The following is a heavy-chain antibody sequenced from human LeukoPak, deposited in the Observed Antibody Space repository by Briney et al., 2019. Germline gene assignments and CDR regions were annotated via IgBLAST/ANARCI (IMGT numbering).Heavy chain of an antibody. CDR2: IWYDGSNK. Sequence: PGRSLRLSCAASGFMFSDYGMHWVRQAPGKGLEWVAVIWYDGSNKYYADSVKGRFTISRDNSKNTLYLQMNSLRAEDTAVYYCARDGELPADYWGQGTLVTVSS. CDR3: ARDGELPADY. J-gene: IGHJ4*02. CDR1: GFMFSDYG. V-gene: IGHV3-33*01. D-gene: IGHD1-26*01.